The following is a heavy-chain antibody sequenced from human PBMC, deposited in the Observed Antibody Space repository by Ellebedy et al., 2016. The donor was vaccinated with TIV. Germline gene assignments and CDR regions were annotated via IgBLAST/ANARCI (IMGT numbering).Heavy chain of an antibody. Sequence: MPSETLSLTCTVSGGSISSYYWSWIRQPPGKGLEWIGYIYYSGSTNYNPSLKSRVTISVDTSRNQFSLKLSSVTAADTAVYYCARVNNWNGYYYYYGMDVWGQGTTVTVSS. D-gene: IGHD1-1*01. CDR1: GGSISSYY. CDR3: ARVNNWNGYYYYYGMDV. J-gene: IGHJ6*02. CDR2: IYYSGST. V-gene: IGHV4-59*01.